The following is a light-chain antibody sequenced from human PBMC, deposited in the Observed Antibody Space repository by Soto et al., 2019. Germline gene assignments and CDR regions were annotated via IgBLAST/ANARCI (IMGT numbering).Light chain of an antibody. CDR1: TGSVSTNNY. Sequence: QTVVTQEPSFSVSPGGTVTLTCGLSTGSVSTNNYPSWYQQTPGQPRRTLIYNTNTRSSGVPDRFSGSILGNQAALTITGVQADNECDYYCLPYVDNDIHWVFDGGTKLTVL. CDR2: NTN. V-gene: IGLV8-61*01. J-gene: IGLJ3*02. CDR3: LPYVDNDIHWV.